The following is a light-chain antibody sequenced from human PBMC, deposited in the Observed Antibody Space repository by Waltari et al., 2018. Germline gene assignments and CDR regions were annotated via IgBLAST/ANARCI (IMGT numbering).Light chain of an antibody. CDR2: DVT. Sequence: QSALTQPASVSGSPGQSITISCSGTSNDVGGYNFVSWYQQHPGKAPKLIIYDVTKRPSGVSNRFYGSKSGNTASLTISGLQAEDEADYHCSSYTSGSTDVFGTGTTVTVL. CDR3: SSYTSGSTDV. J-gene: IGLJ1*01. V-gene: IGLV2-14*03. CDR1: SNDVGGYNF.